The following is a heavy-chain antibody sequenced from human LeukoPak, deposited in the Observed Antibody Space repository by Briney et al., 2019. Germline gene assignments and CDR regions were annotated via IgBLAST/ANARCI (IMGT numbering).Heavy chain of an antibody. CDR2: IIPILGIA. CDR1: GGTFSSYA. D-gene: IGHD2-15*01. Sequence: ASVKASCKASGGTFSSYAISWVRQAPGQGLEWMGRIIPILGIANYAQKFQGRVTITADKSTSTAYMELSSLRSEDTAVYYCARVDRVVAAADYWGQGTLVTVSS. CDR3: ARVDRVVAAADY. J-gene: IGHJ4*02. V-gene: IGHV1-69*04.